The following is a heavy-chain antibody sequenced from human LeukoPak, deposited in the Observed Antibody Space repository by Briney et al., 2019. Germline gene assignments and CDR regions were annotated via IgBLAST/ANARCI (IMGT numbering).Heavy chain of an antibody. Sequence: ASVKVSCKASGYTFTSYGIGWVRQAPGQGLEWMGWISAYNGNTNYAQKLQGRVTMTTDTSTSTAYMELRSLRSDDTAVYYCASVRDSSGYYRSSYGMDVWGQGTTVTVSS. CDR1: GYTFTSYG. D-gene: IGHD3-22*01. CDR3: ASVRDSSGYYRSSYGMDV. J-gene: IGHJ6*02. CDR2: ISAYNGNT. V-gene: IGHV1-18*01.